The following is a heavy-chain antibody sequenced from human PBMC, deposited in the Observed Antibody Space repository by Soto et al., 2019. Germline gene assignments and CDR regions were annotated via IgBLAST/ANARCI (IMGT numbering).Heavy chain of an antibody. D-gene: IGHD4-17*01. Sequence: GGSLRLSCAASGFTFSSYAMSWVRQAPGKGLEWVSAISGSGGSTYYADSVKGRFTISRDNSKNTLYLQMNSLRAEDTAVYYCAKDRGGDYVFLWGFDYWGQGTLVTVSS. CDR1: GFTFSSYA. J-gene: IGHJ4*02. CDR2: ISGSGGST. CDR3: AKDRGGDYVFLWGFDY. V-gene: IGHV3-23*01.